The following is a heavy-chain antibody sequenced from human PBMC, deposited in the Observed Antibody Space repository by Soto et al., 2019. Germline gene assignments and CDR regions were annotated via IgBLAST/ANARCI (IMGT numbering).Heavy chain of an antibody. CDR2: IHDSGST. J-gene: IGHJ4*02. D-gene: IGHD6-13*01. CDR3: ARGGARSIWLDY. CDR1: GGSIRSHH. V-gene: IGHV4-59*11. Sequence: PXXTLCLTFTVSGGSIRSHHWRWIPQPPGKGPECIGSIHDSGSTTYNPSLKSRVTISVDTSKNQFSLSMTSPTAADTAVYYCARGGARSIWLDYWGQGILVTVSS.